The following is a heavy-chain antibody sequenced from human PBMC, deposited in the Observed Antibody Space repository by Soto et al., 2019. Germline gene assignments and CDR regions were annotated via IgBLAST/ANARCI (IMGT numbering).Heavy chain of an antibody. CDR1: GFTFNSHN. J-gene: IGHJ6*02. Sequence: EVQLVESGGGLVQPGGSLRLSCAASGFTFNSHNMNWVRQAPGKGLEWLSYISGSSITIYYEDSVKGRFTISRDNAKNSLYLQMNSLRDEDTAVYFCARDSTWFYGMDVWGQGTTVSVSS. CDR3: ARDSTWFYGMDV. CDR2: ISGSSITI. D-gene: IGHD3-22*01. V-gene: IGHV3-48*02.